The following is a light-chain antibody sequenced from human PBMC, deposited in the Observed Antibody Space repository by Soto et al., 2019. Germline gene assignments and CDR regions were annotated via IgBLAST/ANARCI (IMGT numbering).Light chain of an antibody. CDR2: EGS. J-gene: IGLJ1*01. CDR3: CSYAGSSTHV. Sequence: QSVLTQPASVSGSLGQAITISCTGTSSDVGSYNLVSWYQQHPGKAPKLMIYEGSKRPSGVSNRFSGSKSGNTASLTISGLQAEDEADYYCCSYAGSSTHVFGTGTKVTVL. CDR1: SSDVGSYNL. V-gene: IGLV2-23*01.